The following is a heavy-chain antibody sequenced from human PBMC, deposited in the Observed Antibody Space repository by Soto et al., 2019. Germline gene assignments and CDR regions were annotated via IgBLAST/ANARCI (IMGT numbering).Heavy chain of an antibody. CDR1: VDCISVDTYF. J-gene: IGHJ4*02. CDR3: ARHVREFSGPASYDFFDY. V-gene: IGHV4-39*01. D-gene: IGHD3-10*02. Sequence: PSEALCLTCTVCVDCISVDTYFWGWIRQPPGKGLEWIGNLFYRGITYYNPSLKSRVSVVVDTSKNQFSLRLSSMTAADTAVYYCARHVREFSGPASYDFFDYWGQGILVTVSS. CDR2: LFYRGIT.